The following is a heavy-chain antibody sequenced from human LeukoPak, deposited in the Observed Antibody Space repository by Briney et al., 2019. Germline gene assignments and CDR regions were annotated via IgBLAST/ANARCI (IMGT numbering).Heavy chain of an antibody. CDR3: ARDAVPSGRSWFDP. CDR1: GFTIEDYG. D-gene: IGHD4-17*01. V-gene: IGHV3-20*04. CDR2: LNWNGGGG. Sequence: GGSLRLSCTVSGFTIEDYGMNWVRQVPGKEPEWVSGLNWNGGGGRYADSVKGRFIISRDNAKGVLYLQLNDLRVEDTALYYCARDAVPSGRSWFDPWGQGTLVTVSS. J-gene: IGHJ5*02.